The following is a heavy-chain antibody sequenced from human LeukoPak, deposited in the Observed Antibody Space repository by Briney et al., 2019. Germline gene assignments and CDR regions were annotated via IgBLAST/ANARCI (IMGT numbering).Heavy chain of an antibody. V-gene: IGHV1-8*01. CDR3: ASVLAGRAFDI. CDR2: LNPNSGDT. J-gene: IGHJ3*02. D-gene: IGHD7-27*01. Sequence: GASVKVSCKASGYTFTTYGISWVRQATGQGLEWLGYLNPNSGDTGYAQKFQGRVTMTRSTSISTAYMELSSLRSEDTAMYYCASVLAGRAFDIWGQGTMVTVSS. CDR1: GYTFTTYG.